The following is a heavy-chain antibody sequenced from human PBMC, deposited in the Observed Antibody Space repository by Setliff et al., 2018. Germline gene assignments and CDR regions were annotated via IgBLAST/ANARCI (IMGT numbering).Heavy chain of an antibody. Sequence: GGSLRLSCAAPGFSFTTYTMNWIRQAPGQGLEWVSSIDTSSTWIYYADSVKGRFTISRDNAENSLYLQMNSLRDEDTAVYFCARDKDHIRGFDYWGRGALVTVSS. CDR2: IDTSSTWI. V-gene: IGHV3-21*04. D-gene: IGHD3-10*01. CDR3: ARDKDHIRGFDY. CDR1: GFSFTTYT. J-gene: IGHJ4*02.